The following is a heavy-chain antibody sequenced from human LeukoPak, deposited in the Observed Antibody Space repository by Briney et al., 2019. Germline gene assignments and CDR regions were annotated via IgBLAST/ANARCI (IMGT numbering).Heavy chain of an antibody. Sequence: GASVKVSCKASGYTFTGYYMHWVRQAPGQGLGWMGWINPNSGGANYAQKFQGRVTMTRDTSISTAYMELSRLRSDDTAVYYCARRAVVVPAAIAATPDNWFDPWGQGTLVTVSS. D-gene: IGHD2-2*01. CDR2: INPNSGGA. J-gene: IGHJ5*02. CDR3: ARRAVVVPAAIAATPDNWFDP. V-gene: IGHV1-2*02. CDR1: GYTFTGYY.